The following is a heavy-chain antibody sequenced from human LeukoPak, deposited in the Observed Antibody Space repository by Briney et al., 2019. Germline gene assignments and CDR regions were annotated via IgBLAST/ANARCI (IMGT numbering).Heavy chain of an antibody. CDR3: TTDLGTYYHGSQRLIPIDY. D-gene: IGHD3-10*01. V-gene: IGHV3-15*01. CDR2: IKSKTDGETT. Sequence: GGPLRLSCVDSGFTFTNAWMSWVRQAPGKGLEWIGRIKSKTDGETTNYAEPVRGRLTISRDDSKSAVYLQMNSLKIEDTAVYYCTTDLGTYYHGSQRLIPIDYWGQGTLVTVSS. J-gene: IGHJ4*02. CDR1: GFTFTNAW.